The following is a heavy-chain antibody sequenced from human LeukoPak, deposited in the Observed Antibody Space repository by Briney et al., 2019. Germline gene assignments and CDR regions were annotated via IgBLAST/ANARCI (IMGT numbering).Heavy chain of an antibody. CDR2: IYTDNT. J-gene: IGHJ4*02. CDR1: GFTVSSNS. CDR3: ARRAGAYSHPYDY. V-gene: IGHV3-53*01. D-gene: IGHD4/OR15-4a*01. Sequence: GGSLRLSCTVSGFTVSSNSMSWVRQAPGKGLEWVSFIYTDNTHYSDSVKGRFTISRDNSKNTLYLQMNSLRAEDTAVYYCARRAGAYSHPYDYWGQGTLVTVSS.